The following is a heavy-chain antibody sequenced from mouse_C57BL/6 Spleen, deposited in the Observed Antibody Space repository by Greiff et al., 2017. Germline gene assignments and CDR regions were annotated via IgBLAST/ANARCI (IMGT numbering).Heavy chain of an antibody. D-gene: IGHD2-5*01. J-gene: IGHJ3*01. Sequence: EVHLVESGGDLVKPGGSLKLSCAASGFTFSSYGMSWVRQTPDKRLEWVATISSGGSYTYYPDSVKGRFTISRDNAKNTLYLQMSILKSEDTAMYYCARDYSNSFAYWGQGTLVTVSA. CDR3: ARDYSNSFAY. V-gene: IGHV5-6*01. CDR1: GFTFSSYG. CDR2: ISSGGSYT.